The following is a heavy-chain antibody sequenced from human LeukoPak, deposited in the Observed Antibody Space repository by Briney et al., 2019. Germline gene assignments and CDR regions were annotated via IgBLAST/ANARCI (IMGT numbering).Heavy chain of an antibody. J-gene: IGHJ4*02. Sequence: PSETLSLTCTASGGSISSYYRSWIRQPPGKGLEWIGSIYTSGSTNYNPSLKSRVTISVDTSKNQFSLKRSSVTAADTAVYCCARQYGHNGYWGQGTLVTVSS. CDR2: IYTSGST. D-gene: IGHD5-24*01. CDR1: GGSISSYY. V-gene: IGHV4-4*09. CDR3: ARQYGHNGY.